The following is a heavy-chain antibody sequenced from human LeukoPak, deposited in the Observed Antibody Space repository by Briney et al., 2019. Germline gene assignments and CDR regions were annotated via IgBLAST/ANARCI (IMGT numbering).Heavy chain of an antibody. CDR1: GDSISSSEDF. D-gene: IGHD7-27*01. Sequence: SETLSLTCSVSGDSISSSEDFWSWIRQPPGKGLEWIGYIHYSGTAYYKPSLKSRVTMSVDTSKYHFSLTMSSVTAADTAVYYCARPGLTGHDALDIWGQGTMVTVSS. J-gene: IGHJ3*02. CDR3: ARPGLTGHDALDI. CDR2: IHYSGTA. V-gene: IGHV4-30-4*08.